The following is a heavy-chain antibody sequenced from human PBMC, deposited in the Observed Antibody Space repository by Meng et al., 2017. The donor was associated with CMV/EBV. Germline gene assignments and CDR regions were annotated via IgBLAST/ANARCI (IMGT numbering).Heavy chain of an antibody. J-gene: IGHJ4*02. D-gene: IGHD1-26*01. Sequence: GGSLRLSCAASGFTFSSYSMNWVRQAPGKGLEWVSSISSSSSYIYYADSVKGRFTISRDNAKNSLYLQMNSLRAEDTAVYYCARDLPRRPWLTTLHYSWSHHYFDYWGQGTLVTVSS. CDR2: ISSSSSYI. V-gene: IGHV3-21*01. CDR1: GFTFSSYS. CDR3: ARDLPRRPWLTTLHYSWSHHYFDY.